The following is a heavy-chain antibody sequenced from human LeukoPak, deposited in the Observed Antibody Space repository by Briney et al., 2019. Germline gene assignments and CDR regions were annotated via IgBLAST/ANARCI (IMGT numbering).Heavy chain of an antibody. Sequence: PGGSLRLSCAASGFTFNTYSMNWARQAPGKGLEWVSSIDSSSGYMFYADSVKGRFIISRDNAKNSLYLQMNSLRAEDTAVYYCARDGDGDYWGQGTLVTVSS. CDR2: IDSSSGYM. V-gene: IGHV3-21*06. CDR1: GFTFNTYS. CDR3: ARDGDGDY. J-gene: IGHJ4*02.